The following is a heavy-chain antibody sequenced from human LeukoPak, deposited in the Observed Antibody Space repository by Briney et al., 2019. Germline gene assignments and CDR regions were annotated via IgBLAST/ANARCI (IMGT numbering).Heavy chain of an antibody. J-gene: IGHJ4*02. CDR2: IYYSGST. CDR3: ARHRGYYYGSGSLGGFDY. CDR1: GGSISSSSYY. V-gene: IGHV4-39*01. Sequence: KTSETLSLTCTVSGGSISSSSYYWGWIRQPPGKGLEWIGSIYYSGSTYYNPSLKSRVTISVGTSKNQFSLKLSSETAADTAVYYCARHRGYYYGSGSLGGFDYWGQGTLVTVSS. D-gene: IGHD3-10*01.